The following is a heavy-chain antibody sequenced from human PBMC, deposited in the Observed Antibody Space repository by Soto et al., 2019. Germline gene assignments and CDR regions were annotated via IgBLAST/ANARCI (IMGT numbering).Heavy chain of an antibody. CDR3: AKSTYYYDSSGYPFDY. J-gene: IGHJ4*02. V-gene: IGHV3-23*01. CDR2: ISGSGGST. D-gene: IGHD3-22*01. Sequence: GGSLRLSCAASGFTFSSYAMSWVRQAPGKGLEWVSAISGSGGSTYYADSVKGRFTISRDNSKNTLYLQMNSLRAEDTAVYYCAKSTYYYDSSGYPFDYWGQGTLLTVSS. CDR1: GFTFSSYA.